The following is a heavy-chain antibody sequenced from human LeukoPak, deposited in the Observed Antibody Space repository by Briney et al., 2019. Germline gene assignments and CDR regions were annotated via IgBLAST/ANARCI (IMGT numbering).Heavy chain of an antibody. V-gene: IGHV1-3*01. D-gene: IGHD5-18*01. CDR3: ARGSRGQLWFEDAFDI. J-gene: IGHJ3*02. Sequence: ASVKVSCKASGYTFTSYVIHWVRQAPGQRLEWMGWVNGGNGNTKYSQKFQGRVTMTRDTSTSTVYMELSSLRSEDTAVYYCARGSRGQLWFEDAFDIWGQGTMVTVSS. CDR2: VNGGNGNT. CDR1: GYTFTSYV.